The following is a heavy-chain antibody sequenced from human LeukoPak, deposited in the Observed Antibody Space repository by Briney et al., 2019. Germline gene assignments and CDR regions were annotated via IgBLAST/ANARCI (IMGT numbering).Heavy chain of an antibody. CDR1: GFSFRDYA. CDR2: LSYDGKNI. D-gene: IGHD6-19*01. J-gene: IGHJ4*02. V-gene: IGHV3-30*04. Sequence: GRSLRLSCTASGFSFRDYAMHWVRQAPGKGLEWVAILSYDGKNIEYADSVKGRFTISRDNSKKALYLQMSSLRAEDTAVYYCARDGRWLAYFDYWGQGTLVTVSS. CDR3: ARDGRWLAYFDY.